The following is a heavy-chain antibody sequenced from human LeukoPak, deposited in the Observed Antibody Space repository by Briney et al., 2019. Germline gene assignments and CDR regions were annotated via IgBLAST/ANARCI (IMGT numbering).Heavy chain of an antibody. D-gene: IGHD4-17*01. CDR2: ISTSGST. J-gene: IGHJ6*03. V-gene: IGHV4-4*07. CDR3: ARGLPSYGDYVDYYFHMAV. Sequence: SPSETLSLTCTVSGDSISGFYWSWIRQPAGKGLQWIGRISTSGSTNYNPSLKGRVTMSVDRSTNEFSLTVRSVTAADTALYYCARGLPSYGDYVDYYFHMAVWGKGATVTVSS. CDR1: GDSISGFY.